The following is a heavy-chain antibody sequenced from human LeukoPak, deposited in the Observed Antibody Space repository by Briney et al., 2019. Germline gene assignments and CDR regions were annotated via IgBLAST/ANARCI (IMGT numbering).Heavy chain of an antibody. CDR2: IRGDGHNE. CDR1: GFTFSTYG. V-gene: IGHV3-30*02. Sequence: PGGSLRLSCAASGFTFSTYGMLWVRQAPGKGLEWVAFIRGDGHNEYYADSVKGRFTISRDDAKNTVYLQMNSLRAEDTAVYYCARGYIGFGARGGSDYWGQGTLVTVSS. CDR3: ARGYIGFGARGGSDY. D-gene: IGHD3-10*01. J-gene: IGHJ4*02.